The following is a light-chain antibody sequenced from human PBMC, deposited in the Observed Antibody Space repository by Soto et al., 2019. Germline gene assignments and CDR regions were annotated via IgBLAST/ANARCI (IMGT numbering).Light chain of an antibody. V-gene: IGKV1-9*01. Sequence: LTQSPGTLSLSPGEEATLSCRASQSVDSNYLAWYQQKPGKAPKLLIYAASTLQSGVPSRFSGSGSGTDFTLTISSLQPEDFATYYCQQLNSYPYTFGQGTKLEIK. CDR3: QQLNSYPYT. CDR1: QSVDSNY. CDR2: AAS. J-gene: IGKJ2*01.